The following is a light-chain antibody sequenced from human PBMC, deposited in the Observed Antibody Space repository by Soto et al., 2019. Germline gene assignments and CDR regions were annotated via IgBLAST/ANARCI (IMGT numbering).Light chain of an antibody. CDR1: QSVSSSY. V-gene: IGKV3-20*01. Sequence: EIVLTQSPGTLYLSPGERATLSCRASQSVSSSYLAWYQQKHGQAPRLLIYGASSRATGIPDRFSGSVSGTDFTLTISRLEPEDFAVYYGQQYCSSWTVGQGTKVEIK. J-gene: IGKJ1*01. CDR2: GAS. CDR3: QQYCSSWT.